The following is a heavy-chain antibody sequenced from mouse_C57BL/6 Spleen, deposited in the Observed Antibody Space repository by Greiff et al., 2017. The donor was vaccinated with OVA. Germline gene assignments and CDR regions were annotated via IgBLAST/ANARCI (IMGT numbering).Heavy chain of an antibody. Sequence: VQLQQSGTVLARPGASVKMSCKTSGYTFTSYWMHWVKQRPGQGLEWIGAIYPGNSDTSYNQKFKGKAKLTAVTSASTAYMELSSLTNEDSAVYYCTRKYYDYDRDPMDYWGQGTSVTVSS. V-gene: IGHV1-5*01. CDR1: GYTFTSYW. J-gene: IGHJ4*01. CDR2: IYPGNSDT. CDR3: TRKYYDYDRDPMDY. D-gene: IGHD2-4*01.